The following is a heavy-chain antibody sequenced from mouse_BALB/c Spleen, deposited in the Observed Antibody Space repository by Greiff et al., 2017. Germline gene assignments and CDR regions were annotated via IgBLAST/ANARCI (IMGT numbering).Heavy chain of an antibody. CDR1: GYTFTSYN. D-gene: IGHD2-4*01. J-gene: IGHJ4*01. CDR3: AREDYDYDYAMDY. CDR2: IYPGNGDT. Sequence: QVQLQQPGAELVKPGASVKMSCKASGYTFTSYNMHWVKQTPGQGLEWIGAIYPGNGDTSYNQKFKGKATLTADKSSSTAYMQLSSLTSEDSAVYYCAREDYDYDYAMDYWGQGTSVTVSS. V-gene: IGHV1-12*01.